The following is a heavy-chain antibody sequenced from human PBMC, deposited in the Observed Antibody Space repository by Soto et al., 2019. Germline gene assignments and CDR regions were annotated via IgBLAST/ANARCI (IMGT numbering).Heavy chain of an antibody. CDR2: ISYDGSNK. CDR3: AKDFGSSSCYNPPFDY. J-gene: IGHJ4*02. D-gene: IGHD6-13*01. V-gene: IGHV3-30*18. CDR1: GFTFSSYG. Sequence: QVQLVESGGGVVQPGRSLRLSCAASGFTFSSYGMHWVRQAPGKGLEWVAVISYDGSNKYYADSVKGRFTISRDNSKNTLYLQMNSLRAEDTAVYYCAKDFGSSSCYNPPFDYWGQGTLVTVSS.